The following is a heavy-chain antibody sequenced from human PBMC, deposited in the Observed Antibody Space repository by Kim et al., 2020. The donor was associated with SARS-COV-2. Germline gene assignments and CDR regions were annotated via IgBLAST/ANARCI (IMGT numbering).Heavy chain of an antibody. V-gene: IGHV1-18*04. D-gene: IGHD2-21*02. CDR2: ISAYNGNT. Sequence: ASVKVSCKASGYTFTSYSISWVRQAPGQGLEWMGWISAYNGNTNYAQKLQGRVTMTTDTSTGTAYMELRSLRSDDTAVYYCARQVCGGDCYAGGYYYGKEVWGQGTTVTVSS. J-gene: IGHJ6*02. CDR3: ARQVCGGDCYAGGYYYGKEV. CDR1: GYTFTSYS.